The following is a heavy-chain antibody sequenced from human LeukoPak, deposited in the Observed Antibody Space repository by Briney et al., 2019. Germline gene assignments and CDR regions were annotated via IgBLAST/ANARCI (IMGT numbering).Heavy chain of an antibody. D-gene: IGHD3-9*01. V-gene: IGHV5-51*01. Sequence: GKSLKISCKGSGYSFTTYWIDWVRQMPGKGLEWMGIISPGDSDTRYSPSFQGQVTISADKSIGTAYLQWSSLKASDTAMYYCARRSRALTGTPFDYWGQGTLVTVSS. CDR2: ISPGDSDT. CDR3: ARRSRALTGTPFDY. CDR1: GYSFTTYW. J-gene: IGHJ4*02.